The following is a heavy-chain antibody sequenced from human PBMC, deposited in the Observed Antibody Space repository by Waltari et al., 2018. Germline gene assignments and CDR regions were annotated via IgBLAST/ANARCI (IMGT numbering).Heavy chain of an antibody. Sequence: DVQLVESGGGLVRPGGSLRLSCAASGFIVVTHYMAWIRQAPGKGLEWVSIIYRNETTYYTDSVKNRFTISRDTSKNIVYLQMKSLRVEDTAMYYCGRSNYGDYWFDPWGQGTLVSVSS. CDR1: GFIVVTHY. CDR3: GRSNYGDYWFDP. V-gene: IGHV3-66*01. J-gene: IGHJ5*02. D-gene: IGHD4-17*01. CDR2: IYRNETT.